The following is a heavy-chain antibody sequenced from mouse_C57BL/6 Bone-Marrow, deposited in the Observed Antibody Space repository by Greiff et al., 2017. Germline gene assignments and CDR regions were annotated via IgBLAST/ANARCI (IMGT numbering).Heavy chain of an antibody. D-gene: IGHD1-1*01. Sequence: QVQLQQPGAELVKPGASVKLSCKASGYTFTSYWKHWVKQRPGQGLEWIGMIHPNSGSTNYNEKFKSKATLTVDKSSSTAYMQLSSLTSEDSAVYYCARSSSTVVATDWYFDVWGTGTTVTVSS. J-gene: IGHJ1*03. CDR3: ARSSSTVVATDWYFDV. V-gene: IGHV1-64*01. CDR2: IHPNSGST. CDR1: GYTFTSYW.